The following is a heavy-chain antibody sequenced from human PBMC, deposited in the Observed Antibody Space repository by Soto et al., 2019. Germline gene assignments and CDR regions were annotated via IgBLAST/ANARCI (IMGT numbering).Heavy chain of an antibody. V-gene: IGHV4-59*08. Sequence: SETLSLTWTVSGGSISSYYWSWIRQPPGKGLEWIGYIYYSGSTNYNPSLKSRVTISVDTSKNQFSLKLSSVTAADTAVYYCARRWGRTFDYWGQGTLVTSPQ. CDR3: ARRWGRTFDY. CDR2: IYYSGST. D-gene: IGHD7-27*01. CDR1: GGSISSYY. J-gene: IGHJ4*02.